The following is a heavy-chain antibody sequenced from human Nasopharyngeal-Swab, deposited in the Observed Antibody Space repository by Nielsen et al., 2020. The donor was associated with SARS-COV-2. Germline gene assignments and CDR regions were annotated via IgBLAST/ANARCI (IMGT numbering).Heavy chain of an antibody. D-gene: IGHD6-19*01. V-gene: IGHV4-30-4*01. J-gene: IGHJ6*02. CDR3: ARDSGVAGTKYYYYGMDV. CDR2: IYYSGST. Sequence: IRQPPGQGLEWIGYIYYSGSTYYNPSLKSRVTISVDTSKNQFSLKLSSVTAADTAVYYCARDSGVAGTKYYYYGMDVWGQGTTVTVSS.